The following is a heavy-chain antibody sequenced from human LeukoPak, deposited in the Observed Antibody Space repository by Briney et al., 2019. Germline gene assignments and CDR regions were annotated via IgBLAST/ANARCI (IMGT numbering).Heavy chain of an antibody. J-gene: IGHJ4*02. CDR2: INQDGSKK. Sequence: PGGSLRLSCVACRFTFSNYWMSWVRQAPGKGLEWVANINQDGSKKRYADSMKGRFTISRDNAKESLYLQLNSLRAEDTAVYYCAKWGPYCVGDYCPALDSWGPGTLVTVSS. CDR1: RFTFSNYW. V-gene: IGHV3-7*01. CDR3: AKWGPYCVGDYCPALDS. D-gene: IGHD2-21*02.